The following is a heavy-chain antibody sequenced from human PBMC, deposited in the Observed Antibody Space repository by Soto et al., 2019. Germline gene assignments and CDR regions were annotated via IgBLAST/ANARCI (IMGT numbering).Heavy chain of an antibody. Sequence: EVQLLESGGGLVQPGGSLRLSCAASGFTFSSYSMSWVRQAPGKGLEWVSGFRTGGDDGTTYYADSVKGRFTISRDNSKNTLFLQMNSLRAEDTAIYYCAKKVNSGPGSHYFYYWGQGTLVTVSS. D-gene: IGHD3-10*01. V-gene: IGHV3-23*01. J-gene: IGHJ4*02. CDR1: GFTFSSYS. CDR3: AKKVNSGPGSHYFYY. CDR2: FRTGGDDGTT.